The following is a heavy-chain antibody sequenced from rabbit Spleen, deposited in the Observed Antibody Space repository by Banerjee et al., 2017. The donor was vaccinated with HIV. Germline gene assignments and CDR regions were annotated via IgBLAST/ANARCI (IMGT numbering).Heavy chain of an antibody. CDR2: IDAGDSGFT. CDR1: GVSFTISSY. CDR3: ARDTSSSFSSYGMDL. J-gene: IGHJ6*01. D-gene: IGHD1-1*01. Sequence: QSLEESGGDLVKPGASLTLTCTASGVSFTISSYMCWVRQAPGKGLEWIACIDAGDSGFTYFANWAKGRFTVSKTSSTTVTLHMTSLTAADTATYFCARDTSSSFSSYGMDLWAQGPWSPS. V-gene: IGHV1S40*01.